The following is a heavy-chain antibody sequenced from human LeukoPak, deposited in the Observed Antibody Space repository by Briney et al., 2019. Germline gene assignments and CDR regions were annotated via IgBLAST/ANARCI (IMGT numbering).Heavy chain of an antibody. J-gene: IGHJ5*02. CDR2: ISSSGSTI. CDR1: GFTFSSYE. CDR3: ARDHLTSNWFDP. Sequence: GGSLRLSCAASGFTFSSYEMNWVRQAPGKGLEWVSYISSSGSTIYYADSVKGRFTISRDNAKNSLYLQMNSLRAEDTAVYYCARDHLTSNWFDPWGQGTPVTVSS. V-gene: IGHV3-48*03. D-gene: IGHD3-9*01.